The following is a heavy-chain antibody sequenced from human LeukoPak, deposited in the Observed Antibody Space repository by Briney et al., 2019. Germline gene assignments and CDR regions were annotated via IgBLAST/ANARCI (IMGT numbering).Heavy chain of an antibody. CDR2: IYYSGST. D-gene: IGHD6-13*01. V-gene: IGHV4-59*08. CDR1: GGSISSYY. J-gene: IGHJ5*02. CDR3: ARHGPRIAAAGRSVRWFDP. Sequence: SETLSLTCTVSGGSISSYYWSWIRQPPGKGLEWIGYIYYSGSTNYNPSLKSRVTISVDTSKNQFSLKLSSVTAADTAVYYCARHGPRIAAAGRSVRWFDPWGQGTLVTVSS.